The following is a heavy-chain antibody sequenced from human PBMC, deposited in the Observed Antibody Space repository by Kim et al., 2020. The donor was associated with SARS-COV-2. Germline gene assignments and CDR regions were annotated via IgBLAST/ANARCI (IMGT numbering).Heavy chain of an antibody. CDR2: ISYDGSNK. CDR3: ARDRGYSGYDHADY. V-gene: IGHV3-30-3*01. D-gene: IGHD5-12*01. J-gene: IGHJ4*02. Sequence: GGSLRLSCAASGFTFSSYAMHWVRQAPGKGLEWVAVISYDGSNKYYADSVKGRFTISRDNSKNTLYLQMNSLRAEDTAVYYCARDRGYSGYDHADYWGQGTLVTVSS. CDR1: GFTFSSYA.